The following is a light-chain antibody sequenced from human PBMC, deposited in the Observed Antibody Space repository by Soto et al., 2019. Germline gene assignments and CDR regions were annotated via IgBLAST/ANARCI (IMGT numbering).Light chain of an antibody. J-gene: IGLJ3*02. CDR2: LNSDGSH. Sequence: QLVLTQSPSASDPLGASVKLTCTLSSGHSSYAIAWHQQQPEKGPRYLMKLNSDGSHSKGDGIPDRFSGSSSGAERYLTIYSLQSDDEADYYCQTWGTGIRVFGGGTKLTVL. CDR1: SGHSSYA. CDR3: QTWGTGIRV. V-gene: IGLV4-69*01.